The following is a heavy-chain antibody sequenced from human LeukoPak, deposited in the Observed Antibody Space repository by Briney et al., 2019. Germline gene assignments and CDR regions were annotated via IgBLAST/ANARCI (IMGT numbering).Heavy chain of an antibody. CDR2: ISYDGSNK. D-gene: IGHD3-3*01. Sequence: GGSLRLSCAASGFTFSSYAMHWVRQAPGKGLEWVAVISYDGSNKYYADSVKGRFTISRDNSKNTLYLQMNSLRVEDTAVYYCARGRIWSGYYQSRSQGIDYWGQGTLVTVSS. CDR3: ARGRIWSGYYQSRSQGIDY. CDR1: GFTFSSYA. V-gene: IGHV3-30-3*01. J-gene: IGHJ4*02.